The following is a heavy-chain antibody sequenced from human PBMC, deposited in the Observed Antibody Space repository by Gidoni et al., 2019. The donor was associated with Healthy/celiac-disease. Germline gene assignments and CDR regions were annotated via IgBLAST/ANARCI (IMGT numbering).Heavy chain of an antibody. CDR2: IYWNDDK. V-gene: IGHV2-5*01. D-gene: IGHD3-9*01. J-gene: IGHJ4*02. Sequence: QITLKESGPTLVKPTQTLTLTCTFSGFSLSTSGVGVGWIRQPPGKALEWLALIYWNDDKRYSPSLKSRLTITKDTSKNQVVLTMTNMDPVDTATYYCAHSSSRYYDILTGYYRIFDYWGQGTLVTVSS. CDR1: GFSLSTSGVG. CDR3: AHSSSRYYDILTGYYRIFDY.